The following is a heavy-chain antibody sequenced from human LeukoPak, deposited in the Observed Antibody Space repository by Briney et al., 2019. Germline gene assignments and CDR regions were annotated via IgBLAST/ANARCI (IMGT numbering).Heavy chain of an antibody. Sequence: PGGSLRLSCAASGFTFDDYTMHWVRQPPGKGLEWVSLISWDSGFTSYADSVKGRFTISRDNSKNTLYLQMGSLRAEDMAVYYCATADTHYYDNRGYSNWGQGTLVTVSS. J-gene: IGHJ4*02. CDR1: GFTFDDYT. V-gene: IGHV3-43*01. D-gene: IGHD3-22*01. CDR2: ISWDSGFT. CDR3: ATADTHYYDNRGYSN.